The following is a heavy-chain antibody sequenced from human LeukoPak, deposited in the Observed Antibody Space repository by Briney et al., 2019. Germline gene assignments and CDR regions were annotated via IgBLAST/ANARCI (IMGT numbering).Heavy chain of an antibody. D-gene: IGHD7-27*01. J-gene: IGHJ3*01. CDR1: NNTLSNNG. CDR2: ISGYNTYT. Sequence: ASVKVSCKASNNTLSNNGITWVRQAPGQGLEWMGWISGYNTYTTYAQKFQDRVTMTKDTSTNTAYMEMRSLRSDDTAMYYCARVRLVWGMEPFDLWGQGTMVTVSS. V-gene: IGHV1-18*01. CDR3: ARVRLVWGMEPFDL.